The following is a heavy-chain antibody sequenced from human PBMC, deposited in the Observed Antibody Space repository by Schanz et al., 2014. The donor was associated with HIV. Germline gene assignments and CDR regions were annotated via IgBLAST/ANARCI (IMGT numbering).Heavy chain of an antibody. D-gene: IGHD6-19*01. J-gene: IGHJ4*02. V-gene: IGHV3-33*01. CDR1: GFTFSTYG. CDR3: ARDRQWQDY. CDR2: ICYDGSNK. Sequence: QVQLVESGGGVVQPGRSLRLSCAASGFTFSTYGMYWVRQAPGKGLEWVAVICYDGSNKYYADSVKGRFTISRDNSKNTLYLQMTSLRAEDTAVYYCARDRQWQDYWGQGTLVTVSS.